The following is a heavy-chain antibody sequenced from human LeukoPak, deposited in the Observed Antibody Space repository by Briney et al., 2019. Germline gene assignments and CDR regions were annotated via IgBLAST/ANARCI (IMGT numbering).Heavy chain of an antibody. CDR1: GGSISSSSYY. V-gene: IGHV4-39*01. CDR3: ARRWYDFWSGYLTPFDY. CDR2: IYYSGST. Sequence: SETLSLTCTVPGGSISSSSYYWGWIRQPPGKGLEWIGSIYYSGSTYYNPSLKSRVTISVDTSKNQFSLKLSSVTAADTAVYYCARRWYDFWSGYLTPFDYWGQGTLVTVSS. J-gene: IGHJ4*02. D-gene: IGHD3-3*01.